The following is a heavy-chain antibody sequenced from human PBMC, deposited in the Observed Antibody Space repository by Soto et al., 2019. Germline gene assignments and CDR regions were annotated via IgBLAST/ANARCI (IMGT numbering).Heavy chain of an antibody. Sequence: PSETLSLTCTVSGGSISSGGYYWSWIRQHPGKGLEWIGYIYYSGSTYYNPSLKSRVTISVDTSKNQFSLKLSSVTAADTAVYYCARGSGSGYPLFDWFDPWGQGTLVTVSS. J-gene: IGHJ5*02. CDR3: ARGSGSGYPLFDWFDP. CDR2: IYYSGST. V-gene: IGHV4-31*03. D-gene: IGHD3-3*01. CDR1: GGSISSGGYY.